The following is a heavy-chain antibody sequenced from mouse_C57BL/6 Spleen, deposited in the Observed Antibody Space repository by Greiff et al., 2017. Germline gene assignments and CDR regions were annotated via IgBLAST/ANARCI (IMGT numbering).Heavy chain of an antibody. CDR1: GYTFTSYT. CDR3: ARKASTVVDY. CDR2: INPSSGYT. V-gene: IGHV1-4*01. J-gene: IGHJ4*01. Sequence: LQQSGAELARPGASVKMSCKASGYTFTSYTMHWVKQRPGQGLEWIGFINPSSGYTKYNQKFKDKAPFPADQSSSTAYMQLSSLTSDDSAVDYCARKASTVVDYWGQGTSVTVSS. D-gene: IGHD1-1*01.